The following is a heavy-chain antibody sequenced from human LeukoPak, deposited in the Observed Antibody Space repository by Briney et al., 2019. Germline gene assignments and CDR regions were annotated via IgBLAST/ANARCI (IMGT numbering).Heavy chain of an antibody. D-gene: IGHD6-19*01. Sequence: QPGGSLRLSCAASGFTFSSYGMHWVRQAPGKGLEWVSSNSGGSSYYADSVKGRFTISRDNSKNTLYLQMNSLRAEDTAVYYCAKDLGSSGWYIDYWGQGTLVTVSS. CDR2: NSGGSS. V-gene: IGHV3-23*01. J-gene: IGHJ4*02. CDR1: GFTFSSYG. CDR3: AKDLGSSGWYIDY.